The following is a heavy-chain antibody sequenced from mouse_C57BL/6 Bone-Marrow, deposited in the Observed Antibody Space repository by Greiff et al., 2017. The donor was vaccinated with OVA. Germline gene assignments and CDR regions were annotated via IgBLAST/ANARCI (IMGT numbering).Heavy chain of an antibody. Sequence: SGAELARPGASVKMSCKASGYTFTSYTMHWVKQRPGQGLEWIGYINPSSGYTKYNQKFKDKATLTADKSSSTAYMQLSSLTSEDSAVYYCARDYYSNYVYAMDYWGQGTSVTVSS. D-gene: IGHD2-5*01. CDR3: ARDYYSNYVYAMDY. V-gene: IGHV1-4*01. J-gene: IGHJ4*01. CDR2: INPSSGYT. CDR1: GYTFTSYT.